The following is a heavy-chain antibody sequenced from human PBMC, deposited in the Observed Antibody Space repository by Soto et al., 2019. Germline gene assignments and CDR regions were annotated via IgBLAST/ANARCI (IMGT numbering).Heavy chain of an antibody. CDR1: GFTFSAYW. D-gene: IGHD1-1*01. CDR3: ARGTRLSSTGTGAH. J-gene: IGHJ4*02. Sequence: GGSLRLSCSVSGFTFSAYWMHWVRQVPGKGLTWVSRISDDGSTATYADSVKGRFVISRDNAKNSIYLEMNTLRADDSGLYYCARGTRLSSTGTGAHWGRGTLVTVSS. V-gene: IGHV3-74*01. CDR2: ISDDGSTA.